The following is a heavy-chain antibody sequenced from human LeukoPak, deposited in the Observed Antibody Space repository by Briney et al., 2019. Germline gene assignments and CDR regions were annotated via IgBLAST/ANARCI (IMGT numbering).Heavy chain of an antibody. Sequence: SATLSLTCNVSGGSIATYYWSWIRQSPGKGLEWIAYIYYGGTNYNPSLKSRVTISVDTSKNQFSLNLRSATAADTAVYYCARGDGYNSGYFEYWGQGTLVTVSS. CDR2: IYYGGT. V-gene: IGHV4-59*01. J-gene: IGHJ4*02. CDR1: GGSIATYY. D-gene: IGHD5-24*01. CDR3: ARGDGYNSGYFEY.